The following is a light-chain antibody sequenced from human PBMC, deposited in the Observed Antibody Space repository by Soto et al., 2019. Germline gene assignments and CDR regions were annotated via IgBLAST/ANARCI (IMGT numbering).Light chain of an antibody. CDR2: DAS. J-gene: IGKJ1*01. V-gene: IGKV3-15*01. Sequence: EIVMTQSPATLSVSPGERATLSCRASQSVSTHLAWYQQKPGRGPGLLIYDASTRATGIPARFNVSGSGTEFTLTIRNLQSEDFAVYYCQQYNNWPRTFGKGNNVEIK. CDR1: QSVSTH. CDR3: QQYNNWPRT.